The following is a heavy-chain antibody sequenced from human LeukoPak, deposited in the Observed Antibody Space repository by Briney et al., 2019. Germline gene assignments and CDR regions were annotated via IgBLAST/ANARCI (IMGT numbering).Heavy chain of an antibody. D-gene: IGHD3-10*01. CDR3: ARGAKEYGSGSFDY. J-gene: IGHJ4*02. V-gene: IGHV4-34*01. CDR2: INHSGGT. CDR1: AGSFSGYY. Sequence: SETLSLTCAVYAGSFSGYYWSWIRQPPGKGLEWIGEINHSGGTNYIPSLKSRLTISVDTSKNQFSLKLSSVTAADTAVYYCARGAKEYGSGSFDYWGQGTLVTVSS.